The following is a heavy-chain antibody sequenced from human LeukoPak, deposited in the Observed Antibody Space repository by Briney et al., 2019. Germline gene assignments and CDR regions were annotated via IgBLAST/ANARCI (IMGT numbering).Heavy chain of an antibody. CDR2: INHSGST. CDR1: GGSFSGYY. Sequence: PSETLSLTCAVYGGSFSGYYWSWIRQPPGKGLEWIGEINHSGSTNYNPSLKSRVTISVDTSKNQFSLKLSSVTAADTAVHYCARGRGISSLRPSGSWGQGTLVTVSS. V-gene: IGHV4-34*01. J-gene: IGHJ5*02. D-gene: IGHD6-13*01. CDR3: ARGRGISSLRPSGS.